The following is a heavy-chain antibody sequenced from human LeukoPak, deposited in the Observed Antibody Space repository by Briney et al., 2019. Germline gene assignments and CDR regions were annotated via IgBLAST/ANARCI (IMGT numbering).Heavy chain of an antibody. CDR2: IYYSGST. V-gene: IGHV4-39*01. CDR3: ARHKAAAGTGVDY. D-gene: IGHD6-13*01. CDR1: GGSISSSSYY. J-gene: IGHJ4*02. Sequence: SETLSLTCTVSGGSISSSSYYWGWIRQPPGKGLEWIGSIYYSGSTYYSPSLKSRVTISVDTSKNQFSLKLSSVTAADTAVYYCARHKAAAGTGVDYWGQGTLVTVSS.